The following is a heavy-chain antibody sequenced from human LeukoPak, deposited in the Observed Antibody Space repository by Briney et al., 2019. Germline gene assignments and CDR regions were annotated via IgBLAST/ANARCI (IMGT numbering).Heavy chain of an antibody. CDR3: ARVQSRLSWFDP. J-gene: IGHJ5*02. CDR2: IYTSGST. Sequence: SETLSLTCTVSGGSISSGTYYWNWIRQPAGKGLEWIGRIYTSGSTYYNPSLKSRVTISVDTSKNQFSLKLSSVTAADTAVYYCARVQSRLSWFDPWGQGTLVTVSS. V-gene: IGHV4-61*02. CDR1: GGSISSGTYY.